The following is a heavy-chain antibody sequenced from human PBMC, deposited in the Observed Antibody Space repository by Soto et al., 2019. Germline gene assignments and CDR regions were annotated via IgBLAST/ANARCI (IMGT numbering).Heavy chain of an antibody. J-gene: IGHJ4*01. CDR1: GFTFSNNA. CDR3: AIARVADSSLDH. CDR2: ISYDSSEI. D-gene: IGHD2-21*01. Sequence: VGSLRLSCVGSGFTFSNNAMHWVRQAPGKGLEWVALISYDSSEIFYADSVKGRFTISRDNPENTLFLHMNSPRADDTAVYYCAIARVADSSLDHWGQGILVTVSS. V-gene: IGHV3-30*01.